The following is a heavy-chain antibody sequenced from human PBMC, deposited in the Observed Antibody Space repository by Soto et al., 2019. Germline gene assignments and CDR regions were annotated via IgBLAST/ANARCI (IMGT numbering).Heavy chain of an antibody. D-gene: IGHD2-2*01. V-gene: IGHV4-39*01. CDR2: IYYSGST. CDR3: VRAIVVPAATVNWFDP. Sequence: SETLSLTCTVSGGSISSSSYYWGWIRQPPGKGLEWIGSIYYSGSTYYNPSLKSRVTISVDTSKNQFSLKLSSVTAADTAVYYCVRAIVVPAATVNWFDPWGQGTLVTVSS. CDR1: GGSISSSSYY. J-gene: IGHJ5*02.